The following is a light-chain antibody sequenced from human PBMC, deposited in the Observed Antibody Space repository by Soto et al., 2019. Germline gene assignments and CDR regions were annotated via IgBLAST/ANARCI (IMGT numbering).Light chain of an antibody. CDR3: QQYNSWPLT. CDR1: QSVSSN. V-gene: IGKV3D-15*01. CDR2: DIS. Sequence: ETVMKQSPATLSVSPGERATLSCRASQSVSSNLAWYQQKPGQPPRLLSYDISTRATGIPTRFSGSGSGTEFTLTISSLQSEDFAVYYCQQYNSWPLTFGGGSKVDNK. J-gene: IGKJ4*01.